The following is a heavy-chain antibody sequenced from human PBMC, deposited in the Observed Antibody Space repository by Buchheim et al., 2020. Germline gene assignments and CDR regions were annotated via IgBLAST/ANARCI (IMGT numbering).Heavy chain of an antibody. Sequence: EVQLVEPGGGLVQPGGSLRLSCAASGFTFSSYDMHWVRQATGKGLEWVSAIGTAGDTYYPGSVKGRFTISRENVKNSLYLQMNGLRAGDTAVYYCARVQRTFRMDSSSWSPLRYGMDVWGQGTT. CDR2: IGTAGDT. CDR3: ARVQRTFRMDSSSWSPLRYGMDV. J-gene: IGHJ6*02. D-gene: IGHD6-13*01. CDR1: GFTFSSYD. V-gene: IGHV3-13*04.